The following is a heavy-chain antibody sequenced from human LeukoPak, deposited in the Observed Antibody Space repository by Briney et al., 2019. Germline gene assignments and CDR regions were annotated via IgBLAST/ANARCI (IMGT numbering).Heavy chain of an antibody. J-gene: IGHJ4*02. CDR2: INHSGST. CDR3: ASGGSWAQLDY. Sequence: SETLSLTCAVYGGSFSGYYWSWIRQPPGKGLEWIGEINHSGSTNYNPSLKSRVTISVDTSKNQFSLKLSSVTAADTAVYYCASGGSWAQLDYWGQGTLVTVSS. CDR1: GGSFSGYY. V-gene: IGHV4-34*01. D-gene: IGHD6-13*01.